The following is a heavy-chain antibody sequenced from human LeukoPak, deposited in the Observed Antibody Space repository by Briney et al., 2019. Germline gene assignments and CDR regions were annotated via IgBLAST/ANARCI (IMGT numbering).Heavy chain of an antibody. V-gene: IGHV3-7*01. CDR2: IKQDGSEK. D-gene: IGHD7-27*01. CDR3: ARALGDYYYYYMDV. J-gene: IGHJ6*03. Sequence: GGSLRLSCAASGFTFSSYWMSWVRQAPGKGLEWVANIKQDGSEKYYVDSVKGRFTISRDNAKNSLYLQMNSLRAEDTAVYYCARALGDYYYYYMDVWGKGTTVTDSS. CDR1: GFTFSSYW.